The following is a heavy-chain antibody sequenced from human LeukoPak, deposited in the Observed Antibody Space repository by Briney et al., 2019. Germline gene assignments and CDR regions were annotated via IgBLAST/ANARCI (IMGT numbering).Heavy chain of an antibody. Sequence: GGSLRLSCAASGFTFSSYAMHWVRQAPGKGLEWVAVISYDGSNKYYADSVKGRFTISRDNSKNTLYLQMNSLRAEDTAVYYCARVSEFIVVVVAAAMVTTNWSDPWGQGTLVTVSS. CDR1: GFTFSSYA. CDR2: ISYDGSNK. V-gene: IGHV3-30*04. CDR3: ARVSEFIVVVVAAAMVTTNWSDP. J-gene: IGHJ5*02. D-gene: IGHD2-15*01.